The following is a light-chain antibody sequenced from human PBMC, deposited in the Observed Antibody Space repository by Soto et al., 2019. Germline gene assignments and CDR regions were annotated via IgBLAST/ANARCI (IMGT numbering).Light chain of an antibody. J-gene: IGLJ3*02. CDR2: RNN. CDR1: FSNIGSNF. V-gene: IGLV1-47*01. Sequence: QSVLTQPPSASGTPGQTVTISCSGRFSNIGSNFIYWYQQLPGTAPKLLIYRNNERPSGVPDRFSASKSGTSASLAISGLRSEDEADYHCAAWDDSLSGVVFGGETKLTVL. CDR3: AAWDDSLSGVV.